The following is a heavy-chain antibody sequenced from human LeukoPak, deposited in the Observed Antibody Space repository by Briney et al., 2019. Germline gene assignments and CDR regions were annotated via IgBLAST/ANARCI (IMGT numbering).Heavy chain of an antibody. D-gene: IGHD3-10*02. J-gene: IGHJ6*04. CDR3: AELGITMIGGV. V-gene: IGHV3-7*01. CDR2: IKQDGSEK. Sequence: SGGSLRLSCAASGFTFSSYWMSWVRQAPGKGLEWVANIKQDGSEKYYVDSVKGRFTISRDNAKNSLYLQMNSLRDEDTAVYYCAELGITMIGGVWGKGTTVTISS. CDR1: GFTFSSYW.